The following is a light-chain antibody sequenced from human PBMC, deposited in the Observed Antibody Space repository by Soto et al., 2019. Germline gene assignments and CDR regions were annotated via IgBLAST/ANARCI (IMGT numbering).Light chain of an antibody. J-gene: IGLJ3*02. CDR2: ETS. V-gene: IGLV2-23*01. CDR3: FAYAGRSTWV. Sequence: QSALTQPASMSGSPGQSINISCTGTASDVGSYKLVSWYQQFPGKAPRLMMSETSKRFSGTSDRFSGSKSGNTASLTISGLRAEDEADYYCFAYAGRSTWVFGGGTKLTVL. CDR1: ASDVGSYKL.